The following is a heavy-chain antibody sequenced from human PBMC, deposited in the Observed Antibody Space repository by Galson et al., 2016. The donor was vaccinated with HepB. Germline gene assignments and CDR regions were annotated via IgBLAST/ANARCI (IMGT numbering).Heavy chain of an antibody. D-gene: IGHD4-23*01. CDR3: ARLTWRGRDSRGNLFLFDY. V-gene: IGHV2-5*02. Sequence: PALVKLTQTLTLACTFSGFSLLTNGVGVGWIRQTPGQALEWLALIYWDDDQRYSPSLRSRLTITKDIRKNQVVLTMTDIDPMDAGTFYCARLTWRGRDSRGNLFLFDYWGQGIRVTVSS. J-gene: IGHJ4*02. CDR1: GFSLLTNGVG. CDR2: IYWDDDQ.